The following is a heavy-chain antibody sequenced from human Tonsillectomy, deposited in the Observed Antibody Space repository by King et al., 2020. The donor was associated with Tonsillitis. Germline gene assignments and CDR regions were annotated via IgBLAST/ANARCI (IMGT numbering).Heavy chain of an antibody. CDR3: ARLAVGRFDP. J-gene: IGHJ5*02. V-gene: IGHV4-59*08. CDR1: GGSINFYY. D-gene: IGHD2-15*01. Sequence: VQLQESGPGLVKPSETLSLTCTVSGGSINFYYWSWIRQPPGKGLEWIGYIYHSGSTNYNPSLKSRVTMSVDSSKNQFSLSLRSVTAADTAVYYCARLAVGRFDPWGQGTLVTVSS. CDR2: IYHSGST.